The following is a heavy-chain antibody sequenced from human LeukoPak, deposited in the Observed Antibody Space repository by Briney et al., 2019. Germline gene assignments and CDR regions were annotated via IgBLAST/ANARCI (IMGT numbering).Heavy chain of an antibody. D-gene: IGHD2-15*01. J-gene: IGHJ4*02. CDR2: ISAYNGNT. V-gene: IGHV1-18*04. Sequence: ASVKVSCKASGYIFTSYYMHWVRQAPGQGLEWMGWISAYNGNTNYAQKLQGRVTMTTDTSTSTAYMELRSLRSDDTAVYYCASGVVVARFDYWGQGTLVTVSS. CDR1: GYIFTSYY. CDR3: ASGVVVARFDY.